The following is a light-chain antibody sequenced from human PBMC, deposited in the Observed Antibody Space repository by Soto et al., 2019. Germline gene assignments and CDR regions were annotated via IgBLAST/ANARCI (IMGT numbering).Light chain of an antibody. J-gene: IGKJ5*01. Sequence: IQLTQSQSSLSASVGDRVTITCRASQGISSYLAWYQQKPGKAPKLLIYAASTLQSGVPSRFSGSGSGTDFTLTISSLQPDDFATYYCQQLNSYPPFGQVRLLAIK. CDR2: AAS. CDR3: QQLNSYPP. V-gene: IGKV1-9*01. CDR1: QGISSY.